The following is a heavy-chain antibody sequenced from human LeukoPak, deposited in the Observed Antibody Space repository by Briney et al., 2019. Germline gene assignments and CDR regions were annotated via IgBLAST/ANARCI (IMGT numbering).Heavy chain of an antibody. CDR2: INPKSGGT. Sequence: ASVTVSCKASGYTFIGYYMHWVRQAPGQGLEWMGWINPKSGGTNYVQKFQGRVTMTRDTSITTAYMEVSSLTSDDTAVYYCAREISGSYWYWGQGTLVTVSS. CDR1: GYTFIGYY. D-gene: IGHD1-26*01. V-gene: IGHV1-2*02. J-gene: IGHJ4*02. CDR3: AREISGSYWY.